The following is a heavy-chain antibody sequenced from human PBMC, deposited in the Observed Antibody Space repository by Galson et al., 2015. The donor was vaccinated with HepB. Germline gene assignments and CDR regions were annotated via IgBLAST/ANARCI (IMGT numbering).Heavy chain of an antibody. J-gene: IGHJ4*02. Sequence: SLRLSCAASGFTFGDYAMSWFRQAPGKGLEWAGFIRSKAYGGTTEYAASVKGRFTISRDDSKSIAYLQMNSLKTEDTAVYYCTRGPSKGAENSSGWPTGDYWGQGTLVTVSS. CDR3: TRGPSKGAENSSGWPTGDY. D-gene: IGHD6-19*01. V-gene: IGHV3-49*03. CDR1: GFTFGDYA. CDR2: IRSKAYGGTT.